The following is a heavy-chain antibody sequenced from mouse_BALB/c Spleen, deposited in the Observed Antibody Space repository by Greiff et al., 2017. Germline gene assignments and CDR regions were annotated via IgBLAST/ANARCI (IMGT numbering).Heavy chain of an antibody. V-gene: IGHV5-17*02. D-gene: IGHD1-1*01. CDR1: GFTFSSFG. J-gene: IGHJ2*01. CDR2: ISSGSSTI. CDR3: AREKGYGSSFDY. Sequence: EVMLVESGGGLVQPGGSRKLSCAASGFTFSSFGMHWVRQAPEKGLEWVAYISSGSSTIYYADTVKGRFTISRDNPKNTLFLQMTSLRSEDTAMYYCAREKGYGSSFDYWGQGTTLTVSS.